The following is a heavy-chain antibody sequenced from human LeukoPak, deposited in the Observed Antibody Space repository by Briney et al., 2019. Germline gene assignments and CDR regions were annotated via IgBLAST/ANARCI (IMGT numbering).Heavy chain of an antibody. CDR3: ARVRIAAAGNRIWYFDL. D-gene: IGHD6-13*01. CDR1: GGSFSGYY. CDR2: INHSGST. Sequence: PSETLSLTCAVYGGSFSGYYWSWIRQPPGKGLEWNGEINHSGSTNYNPSLKSRVTISVDTSKNQFSLKLSSVTAADTAVYYCARVRIAAAGNRIWYFDLWGRGTLVTVSS. J-gene: IGHJ2*01. V-gene: IGHV4-34*01.